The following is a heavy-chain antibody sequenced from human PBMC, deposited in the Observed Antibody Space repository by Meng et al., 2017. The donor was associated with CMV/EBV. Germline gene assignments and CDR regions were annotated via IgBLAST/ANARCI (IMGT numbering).Heavy chain of an antibody. J-gene: IGHJ4*02. Sequence: VPLQESGPGLVKPSQTLSLTCTVAGGSISSGDYDWSWIRQPPGKGLEWIGYIYYSGSTYYNPSLKSRVTISVDTSKNQFSLKLSSVTAADTAVYYCARDNRRGGVDYWGQGTLVTVSS. D-gene: IGHD3-3*01. CDR3: ARDNRRGGVDY. V-gene: IGHV4-30-4*08. CDR1: GGSISSGDYD. CDR2: IYYSGST.